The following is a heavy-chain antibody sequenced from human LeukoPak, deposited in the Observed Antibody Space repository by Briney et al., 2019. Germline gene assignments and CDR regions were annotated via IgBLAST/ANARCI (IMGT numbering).Heavy chain of an antibody. CDR3: ARRLSTGYHHH. CDR2: IHPDDSDT. J-gene: IGHJ5*02. V-gene: IGHV5-51*01. D-gene: IGHD3-9*01. CDR1: GYIFSTDW. Sequence: GESLKISCRGSGYIFSTDWIAWVRQMPGKGLEWVAIIHPDDSDTRYSPSFQGQVTISADKSISTAYLEWSSLKASDTAMYYCARRLSTGYHHHWGQGTLVTGFS.